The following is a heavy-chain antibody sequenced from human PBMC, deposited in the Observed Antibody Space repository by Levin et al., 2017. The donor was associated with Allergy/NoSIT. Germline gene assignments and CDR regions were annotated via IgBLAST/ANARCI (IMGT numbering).Heavy chain of an antibody. J-gene: IGHJ4*02. CDR2: IYYSGST. V-gene: IGHV4-59*01. D-gene: IGHD6-19*01. CDR1: GGSISSYY. CDR3: AKGLPDSSGWDYFDY. Sequence: SQTLSLTCTVSGGSISSYYWSWIRQPPGKGLEWIGYIYYSGSTNYNPSLKSRVTISVDTSKNQFSLKLSSVTAADTAVYYCAKGLPDSSGWDYFDYWGQGTLVTVSS.